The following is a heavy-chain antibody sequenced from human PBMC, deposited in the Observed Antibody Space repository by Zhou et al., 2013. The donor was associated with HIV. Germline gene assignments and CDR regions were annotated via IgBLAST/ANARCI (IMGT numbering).Heavy chain of an antibody. Sequence: QVQLVQSGAEVKKPGASVKVSCKASGYTFTDYYIHWVRQAPGQGLEWMGWINPYSGATNYAQKFQDRVTMTRDTSISTASMEVSRLRSEDTAVYYCARQRITMVRGVIITSAFDIWGQGTMVTVSS. J-gene: IGHJ3*02. CDR2: INPYSGAT. D-gene: IGHD3-10*01. CDR1: GYTFTDYY. CDR3: ARQRITMVRGVIITSAFDI. V-gene: IGHV1-2*02.